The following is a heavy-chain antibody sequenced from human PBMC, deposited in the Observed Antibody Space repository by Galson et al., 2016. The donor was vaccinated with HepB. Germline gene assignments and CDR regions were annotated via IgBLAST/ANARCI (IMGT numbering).Heavy chain of an antibody. CDR3: AKNKMSGTTVAILDV. Sequence: SLRLSCAASGFTFRHYAMYWVRQAPGKGLEWVAFLSYDGTDEFYADSVKGRFTISRDTSTDTLFLQMNNLRAEDTAVFYCAKNKMSGTTVAILDVWGQGTLVTVSS. CDR1: GFTFRHYA. V-gene: IGHV3-30*18. D-gene: IGHD1-7*01. J-gene: IGHJ3*01. CDR2: LSYDGTDE.